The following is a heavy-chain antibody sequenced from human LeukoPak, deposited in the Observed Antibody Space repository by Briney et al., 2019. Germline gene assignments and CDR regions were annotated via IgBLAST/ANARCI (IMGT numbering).Heavy chain of an antibody. D-gene: IGHD5-24*01. CDR2: ISPSGGST. J-gene: IGHJ5*02. Sequence: GASVKVSCKAFGYTFTSNYMHWVRQAPGQGPEWMGVISPSGGSTTYAQKFQGRVTLTRDMSTSTDYLELSSLRSEDTAVYYSARDNAVRDGAWWLNPWGQGTLVTVSS. V-gene: IGHV1-46*01. CDR3: ARDNAVRDGAWWLNP. CDR1: GYTFTSNY.